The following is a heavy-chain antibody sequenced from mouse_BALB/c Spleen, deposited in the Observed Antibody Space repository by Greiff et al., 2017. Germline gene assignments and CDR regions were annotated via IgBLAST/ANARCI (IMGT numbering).Heavy chain of an antibody. CDR3: ARHYCGSSAYFDY. J-gene: IGHJ2*01. Sequence: EVQGVESGGGLVQPGGSLKLSCAASGFTFSSYTMSWVRQTPEKRLEWVAYISNGGGSTYYPDTVKGRFTISRDNAKNTLYLQMSSLKSEDTAMFYCARHYCGSSAYFDYWGQGTTLTVSS. D-gene: IGHD1-1*01. V-gene: IGHV5-12-2*01. CDR2: ISNGGGST. CDR1: GFTFSSYT.